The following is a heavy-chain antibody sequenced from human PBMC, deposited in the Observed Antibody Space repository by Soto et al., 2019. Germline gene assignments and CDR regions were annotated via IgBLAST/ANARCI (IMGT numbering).Heavy chain of an antibody. J-gene: IGHJ6*02. Sequence: SETLSLTCAVSGYSISSGYYWGWIRQPPGKGLEWIGTIYHSGSTYYNPSLKSRVTISVDTSKNQFSLKVNSVTAADTAVYYCARALYCSGGSCSPLRGMDVWALGTTVTVSS. CDR3: ARALYCSGGSCSPLRGMDV. D-gene: IGHD2-15*01. CDR1: GYSISSGYY. V-gene: IGHV4-38-2*01. CDR2: IYHSGST.